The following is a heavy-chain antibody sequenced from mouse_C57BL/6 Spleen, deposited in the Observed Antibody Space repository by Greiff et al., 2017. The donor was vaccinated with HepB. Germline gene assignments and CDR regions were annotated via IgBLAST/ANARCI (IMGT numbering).Heavy chain of an antibody. CDR3: ARENDGYYAYYFDY. V-gene: IGHV5-4*01. J-gene: IGHJ2*01. Sequence: EVQGVESGGGLVKPGGSLKLSCAASGFTFSSYAMSWVRQTPEKRLEWVATISDGGSYTYYPDNVKGRFTISRDNAKNNLYLQMSHLKSEDTAMYYCARENDGYYAYYFDYWGQGTTLTVSS. CDR1: GFTFSSYA. CDR2: ISDGGSYT. D-gene: IGHD2-3*01.